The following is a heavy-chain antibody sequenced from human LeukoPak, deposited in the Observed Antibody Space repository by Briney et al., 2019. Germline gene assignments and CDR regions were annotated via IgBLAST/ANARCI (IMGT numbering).Heavy chain of an antibody. CDR3: ARGRWIPDRFDY. CDR1: GYTFTSYG. J-gene: IGHJ4*02. Sequence: ASVKVSCKASGYTFTSYGTSWVRQAPGQGLEWMGWISGNNGNTNYAQKFQGRITMTTDSSTSTAYMELRSLRSDDTAVYYCARGRWIPDRFDYWGQGTLVTVSS. CDR2: ISGNNGNT. D-gene: IGHD5-24*01. V-gene: IGHV1-18*01.